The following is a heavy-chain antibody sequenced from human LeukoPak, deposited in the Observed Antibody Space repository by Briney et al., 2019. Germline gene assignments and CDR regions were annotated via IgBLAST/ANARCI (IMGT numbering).Heavy chain of an antibody. Sequence: GASVKVSCKASGYTFTSYDINWVRQATGQGLEWMGIINPGGGSTSYAQKFQSRVTMTRDMSTSTVYMELSSLRSEDTAVYYCARDGRDLTHWFDPWGQGTLVTVSS. CDR3: ARDGRDLTHWFDP. J-gene: IGHJ5*02. CDR1: GYTFTSYD. V-gene: IGHV1-46*01. CDR2: INPGGGST.